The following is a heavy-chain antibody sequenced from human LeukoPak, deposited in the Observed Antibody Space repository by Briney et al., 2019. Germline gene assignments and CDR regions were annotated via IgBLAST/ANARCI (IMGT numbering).Heavy chain of an antibody. CDR1: GFIFSSYA. CDR2: ISYDGSNK. J-gene: IGHJ4*02. CDR3: ARVLYYYDSSGYYPADY. D-gene: IGHD3-22*01. V-gene: IGHV3-30*04. Sequence: GGSLRLSCAASGFIFSSYAMHWVRQAPGKGLEWVAVISYDGSNKYYADSVKGRFTISRDNSKNTLYLQMNSLRAEDTAVYYCARVLYYYDSSGYYPADYWGQGTLVTVSS.